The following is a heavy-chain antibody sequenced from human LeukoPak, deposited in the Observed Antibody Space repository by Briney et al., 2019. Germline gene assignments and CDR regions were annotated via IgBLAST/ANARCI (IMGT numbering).Heavy chain of an antibody. CDR3: ATPSRGDWPYYYYYGMDV. V-gene: IGHV3-7*03. D-gene: IGHD2-21*02. CDR2: IKQDGSEK. CDR1: GFNFSNYW. J-gene: IGHJ6*02. Sequence: GSLRLSCAASGFNFSNYWMSWVRQAPGEGLGGVANIKQDGSEKYYVDSVKGRFTISRDNSKNTLYLQMNSLRAEDTAVYYCATPSRGDWPYYYYYGMDVWGQGTTVTVSS.